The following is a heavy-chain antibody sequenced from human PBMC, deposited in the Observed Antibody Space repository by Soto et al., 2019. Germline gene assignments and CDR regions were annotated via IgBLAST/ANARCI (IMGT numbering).Heavy chain of an antibody. J-gene: IGHJ4*02. CDR1: GFMFSSYV. CDR2: VSGIGFRT. Sequence: EVQLLESGGGLVQPGGSLRLSCAASGFMFSSYVMSWVRQAPGKGLEWVSGVSGIGFRTYYADYVKGRFSISRDNSRNTLYLQLNSLRAEDTAVYYCAVLTTVTDADYWGQGTLVTVPS. D-gene: IGHD4-17*01. V-gene: IGHV3-23*01. CDR3: AVLTTVTDADY.